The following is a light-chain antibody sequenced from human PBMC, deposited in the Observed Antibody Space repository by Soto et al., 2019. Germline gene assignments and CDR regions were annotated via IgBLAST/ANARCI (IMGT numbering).Light chain of an antibody. Sequence: IGMTQSPSTLSVSPGERVSLSCRASQNIHDKLAWYQQKPGQTPRLIIYEASNRAAGIPARFSGSGSGTDFTLTITSLEPEDFAFYYCHQRQRWPRTFGQGTKVDIK. CDR2: EAS. CDR1: QNIHDK. V-gene: IGKV3-11*01. CDR3: HQRQRWPRT. J-gene: IGKJ1*01.